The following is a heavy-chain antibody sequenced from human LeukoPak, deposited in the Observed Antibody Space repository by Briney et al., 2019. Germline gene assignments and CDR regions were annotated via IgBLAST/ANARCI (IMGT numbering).Heavy chain of an antibody. CDR1: GFTFSSYG. V-gene: IGHV3-30*03. D-gene: IGHD6-13*01. CDR2: ISYDGSNK. CDR3: ARVPRFGSSWSEH. J-gene: IGHJ1*01. Sequence: GGSLRLSCAASGFTFSSYGMHWVRQAPGKGLEWVAVISYDGSNKYYADSVKGRFTISRDNSKNTLYLQMNSLRAEDTAVCYCARVPRFGSSWSEHWGQGTLVTVSS.